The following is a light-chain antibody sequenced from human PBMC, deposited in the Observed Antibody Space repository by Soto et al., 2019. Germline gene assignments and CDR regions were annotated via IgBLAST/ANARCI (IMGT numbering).Light chain of an antibody. V-gene: IGKV1-39*01. Sequence: DFQMTQSPSSLSASIGDRVTITCRASQNINSYLNWYQQKPGKAPKLLIYAASSLQSGVPSRFSGSGSGTEFTLTISSLQPEDFATYYCQQSYSALFSFGPGTKVDIK. J-gene: IGKJ3*01. CDR2: AAS. CDR3: QQSYSALFS. CDR1: QNINSY.